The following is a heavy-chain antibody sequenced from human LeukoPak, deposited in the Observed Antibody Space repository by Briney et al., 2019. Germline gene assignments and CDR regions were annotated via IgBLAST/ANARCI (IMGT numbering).Heavy chain of an antibody. J-gene: IGHJ4*02. CDR3: AKSPDSSGYYPDCFDY. V-gene: IGHV3-23*01. CDR2: ISGSGGST. CDR1: GFNFNTYG. Sequence: GGSLRLSCRASGFNFNTYGIHWVRQAPGKGLEWVSAISGSGGSTYYADSVKGRFTISRDNSKNTLYLQMNSLRAEDTAVYYCAKSPDSSGYYPDCFDYWGQGTLVTVSS. D-gene: IGHD3-22*01.